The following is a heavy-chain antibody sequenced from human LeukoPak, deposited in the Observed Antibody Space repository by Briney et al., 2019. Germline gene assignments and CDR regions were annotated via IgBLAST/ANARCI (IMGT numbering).Heavy chain of an antibody. J-gene: IGHJ5*02. D-gene: IGHD6-19*01. CDR2: ISGGST. V-gene: IGHV3-23*01. CDR1: GFTFSNYP. Sequence: GGSLRLSCAVAGFTFSNYPMSWVRQAPGKGLEWVSAISGGSTFYADSVKGRFTISRDNSKNTLYLQIDSLRAEDTAVYYCAKVPAVAGKKNWFDPWGLGTLVTVSS. CDR3: AKVPAVAGKKNWFDP.